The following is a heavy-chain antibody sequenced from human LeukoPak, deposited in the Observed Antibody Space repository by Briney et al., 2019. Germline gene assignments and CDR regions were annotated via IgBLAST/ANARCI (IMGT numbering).Heavy chain of an antibody. V-gene: IGHV4-30-4*08. CDR2: IYYSGST. J-gene: IGHJ4*02. CDR3: ARVGSYGSGSPTY. D-gene: IGHD3-10*01. CDR1: GGSISSGDYY. Sequence: SQTLSLTCTVSGGSISSGDYYWSWIRQPPGKGLEWIGYIYYSGSTYYNPSLKSRVTISVDTSKNQFSLKLSSVTAADTAVYYCARVGSYGSGSPTYWGQGTLVTVSS.